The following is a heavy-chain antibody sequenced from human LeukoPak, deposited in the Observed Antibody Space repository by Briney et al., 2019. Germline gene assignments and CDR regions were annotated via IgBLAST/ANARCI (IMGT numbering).Heavy chain of an antibody. V-gene: IGHV3-48*03. J-gene: IGHJ2*01. Sequence: PGGSLRLSCAASGFTFSSYAMHWVRQAPGKGLEWIAYISSSGSVTYYADSVKGRFSISRDTTTNVAFLQMNSLRAEDTAVYYCARASSSHWHYWYFDLWGRGSLVTVSS. CDR2: ISSSGSVT. CDR1: GFTFSSYA. CDR3: ARASSSHWHYWYFDL. D-gene: IGHD6-13*01.